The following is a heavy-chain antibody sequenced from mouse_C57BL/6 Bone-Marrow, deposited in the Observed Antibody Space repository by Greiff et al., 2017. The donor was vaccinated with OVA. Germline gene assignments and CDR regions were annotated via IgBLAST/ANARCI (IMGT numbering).Heavy chain of an antibody. V-gene: IGHV1-64*01. D-gene: IGHD1-1*01. CDR3: VCGSSWGDFDY. CDR2: INPNSGST. Sequence: VQLQQPGAELVKPGASVKLSCKASGYTFTSYWMHWVKQRPGKGLEWIGMINPNSGSTNYNEKFKSKATLTVDNSSSTAYMELSSLTSEDSAVYYCVCGSSWGDFDYWGKGTTLTVSS. J-gene: IGHJ2*01. CDR1: GYTFTSYW.